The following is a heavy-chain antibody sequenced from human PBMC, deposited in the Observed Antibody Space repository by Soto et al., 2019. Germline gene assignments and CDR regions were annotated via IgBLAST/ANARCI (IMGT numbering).Heavy chain of an antibody. CDR1: GDSMSRHY. CDR2: VFYSGST. J-gene: IGHJ4*02. V-gene: IGHV4-59*11. Sequence: PSETLSLTCTVSGDSMSRHYWSWIRQSPGKGLEWIGFVFYSGSTSYNPSLKSRVTISVDTSKNQFSMKLNSVTAADTAVYYCARYSSISCSLAYCFDFWGQGTLVTVSS. D-gene: IGHD2-2*01. CDR3: ARYSSISCSLAYCFDF.